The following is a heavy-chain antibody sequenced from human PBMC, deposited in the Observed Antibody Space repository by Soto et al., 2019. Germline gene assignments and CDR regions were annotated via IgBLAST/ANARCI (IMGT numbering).Heavy chain of an antibody. Sequence: EVQLVESGGGLVKPGGSLRLSCAASGFTFSSYSMSWVRQAPGKGLEWVSSISGTSTYIYYADSVRGRFTISRDNAKNALYLQMNVLTAEATAVYYCARGAPPGTVDYVDCWGQGTLVNVS. CDR2: ISGTSTYI. D-gene: IGHD1-1*01. CDR3: ARGAPPGTVDYVDC. J-gene: IGHJ4*02. V-gene: IGHV3-21*01. CDR1: GFTFSSYS.